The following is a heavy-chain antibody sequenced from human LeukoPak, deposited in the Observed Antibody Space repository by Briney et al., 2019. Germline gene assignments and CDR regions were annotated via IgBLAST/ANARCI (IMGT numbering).Heavy chain of an antibody. D-gene: IGHD6-19*01. V-gene: IGHV4-59*01. Sequence: SETLSLTCTVSGGSISSYYWSWIRQPPGKGLEWIGYIYYSGSTNYNPSLKSRVTISVDTSKNQFSLKLSSVTAADTAVCYCARDGHSSGRDGGYGMDVWGQGTTVTVSS. CDR2: IYYSGST. J-gene: IGHJ6*02. CDR1: GGSISSYY. CDR3: ARDGHSSGRDGGYGMDV.